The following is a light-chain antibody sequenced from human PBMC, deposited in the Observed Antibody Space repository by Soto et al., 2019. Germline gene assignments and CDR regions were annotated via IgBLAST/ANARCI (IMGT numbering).Light chain of an antibody. Sequence: EIVLTQSPATLSSFPGDRVTLSCRASQAVNTRLAWYQHKPGQAPRLLIYLTSNRAAGIPARFSGSGSGTDFTLTISSLEPEDFAVYYCQQRSNWTPITFGQGTRLEIK. J-gene: IGKJ5*01. V-gene: IGKV3-11*01. CDR3: QQRSNWTPIT. CDR1: QAVNTR. CDR2: LTS.